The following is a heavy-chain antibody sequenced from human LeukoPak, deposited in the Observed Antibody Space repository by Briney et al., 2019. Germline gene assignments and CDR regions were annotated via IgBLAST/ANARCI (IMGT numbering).Heavy chain of an antibody. V-gene: IGHV3-30*18. J-gene: IGHJ4*02. CDR2: ISYDGSNK. CDR3: AKDGYARGDYVWVDS. D-gene: IGHD4-17*01. Sequence: QPGGSLRLSCAASAFTFSSYGMHWVRQAPGKGLEWVAVISYDGSNKYYADSVKGRFTISRDNSKNTLYLQMNSLRAEDTAIYYCAKDGYARGDYVWVDSWGQGTLVIVSS. CDR1: AFTFSSYG.